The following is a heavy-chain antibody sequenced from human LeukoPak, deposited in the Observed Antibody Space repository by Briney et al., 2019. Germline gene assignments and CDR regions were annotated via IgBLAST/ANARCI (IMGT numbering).Heavy chain of an antibody. CDR1: GFTFSNYA. Sequence: GGSLRLSCAASGFTFSNYAMSWVRQAPGKGLEWVSGISLGTSDTYYADSVKGRFTISRDNAKNSLYLQMNSLRAEDTAVYYCASPDVVTGFDYWGQGTLVTVSS. CDR2: ISLGTSDT. D-gene: IGHD2-21*02. V-gene: IGHV3-21*01. CDR3: ASPDVVTGFDY. J-gene: IGHJ4*02.